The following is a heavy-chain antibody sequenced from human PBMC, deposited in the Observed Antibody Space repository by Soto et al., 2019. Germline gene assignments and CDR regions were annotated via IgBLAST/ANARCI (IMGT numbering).Heavy chain of an antibody. J-gene: IGHJ4*02. V-gene: IGHV3-11*01. D-gene: IGHD3-3*01. CDR2: ISSSGSTI. Sequence: GGALGPSCAAPGITFNGDYISLIPPAPGKGLEWVSYISSSGSTIYYADSVKGRFTISRDNAKNSLYLQMNSLRAEDTAVYYCAGRDFWSGYYWHWGQGTLVTVSS. CDR3: AGRDFWSGYYWH. CDR1: GITFNGDY.